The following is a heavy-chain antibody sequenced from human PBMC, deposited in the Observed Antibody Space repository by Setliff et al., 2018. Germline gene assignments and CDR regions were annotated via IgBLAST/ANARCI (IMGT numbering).Heavy chain of an antibody. D-gene: IGHD3-22*01. CDR2: ISPSGST. CDR1: GASITSGGFY. J-gene: IGHJ4*02. Sequence: SETLSLTCSVSGASITSGGFYWTWIRQPAGKGLEWIGHISPSGSTTYNPSVKSRVTISLDTSKNQFSLKLSSVTAADTAVYYCARERSYYYDSSGFYYEGRHFDYWGQGTLVTVSS. CDR3: ARERSYYYDSSGFYYEGRHFDY. V-gene: IGHV4-61*09.